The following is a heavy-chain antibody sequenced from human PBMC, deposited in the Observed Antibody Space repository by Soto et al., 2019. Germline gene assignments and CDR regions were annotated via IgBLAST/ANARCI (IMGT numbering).Heavy chain of an antibody. CDR2: ISGYSSNT. V-gene: IGHV1-18*04. J-gene: IGHJ6*02. CDR3: ARDREYYYDSSGNYYYHYAMDV. Sequence: QVQLVESGAEVKKPGASVKVSCKASGYTFTSYAISWVRQAPGHGLEWMGWISGYSSNTKYAQNFQGRVTMTTDTSTSTAYMELRSLRSDDTAVYYCARDREYYYDSSGNYYYHYAMDVWGQGTTVTVSS. CDR1: GYTFTSYA. D-gene: IGHD3-22*01.